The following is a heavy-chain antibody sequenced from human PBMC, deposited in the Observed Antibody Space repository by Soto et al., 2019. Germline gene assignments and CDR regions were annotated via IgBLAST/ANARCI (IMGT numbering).Heavy chain of an antibody. J-gene: IGHJ4*02. V-gene: IGHV3-30*18. CDR1: EFTFSTAG. D-gene: IGHD6-19*01. CDR3: AKEECSGWYRTADY. CDR2: IYYDGSEQ. Sequence: QVQLVESGGGVVQPGRSLRLSCVGSEFTFSTAGMHWVRHAPGEGLEWVGVIYYDGSEQYYGDSVKGRFTISRDNSKNTLYLQMNSLRDEDTALYSSAKEECSGWYRTADYWGQGTLVTVSS.